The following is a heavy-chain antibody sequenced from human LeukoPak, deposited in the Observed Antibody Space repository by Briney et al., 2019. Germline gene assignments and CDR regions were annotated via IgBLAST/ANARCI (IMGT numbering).Heavy chain of an antibody. V-gene: IGHV3-15*01. Sequence: PGGSLRLSCAASGFTFSNAWMNWVRQAPGKGLEWVGRIKTNADAGTTDYAAPVKGRFTISRDDSKNTLYLQMNSLKIEDTAVYYCTTDPAQGYWGQGTLVTVSS. J-gene: IGHJ4*02. CDR3: TTDPAQGY. CDR2: IKTNADAGTT. CDR1: GFTFSNAW.